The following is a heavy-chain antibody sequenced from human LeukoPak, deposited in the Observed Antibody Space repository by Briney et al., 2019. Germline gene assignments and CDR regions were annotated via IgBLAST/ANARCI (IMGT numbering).Heavy chain of an antibody. J-gene: IGHJ4*02. Sequence: SETLSLTCTVSGGSISSYYWSWIRQPPGKGLEWIGYIYYGGSTNYNPSLKSRVTISVDTSKNQFSLKLSSVTAADTAVYYCARELAARGYYFDYWGQGTLVTVSS. V-gene: IGHV4-59*01. D-gene: IGHD6-6*01. CDR1: GGSISSYY. CDR3: ARELAARGYYFDY. CDR2: IYYGGST.